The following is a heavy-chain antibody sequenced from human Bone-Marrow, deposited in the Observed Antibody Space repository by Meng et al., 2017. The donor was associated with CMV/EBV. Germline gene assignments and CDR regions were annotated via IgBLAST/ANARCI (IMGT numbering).Heavy chain of an antibody. CDR1: GYTFTRYD. D-gene: IGHD3-3*01. J-gene: IGHJ1*01. Sequence: ASVKVSCKASGYTFTRYDINWVRQATGQGLEWMGGINTANGGSKHAQSFLDRLTMNSDTSTRTAYMELRSLRSDDTATYYCVTDQFIGFSAWFSVIPEYSQHWGQGTLVTVSS. CDR2: INTANGGS. V-gene: IGHV1-18*01. CDR3: VTDQFIGFSAWFSVIPEYSQH.